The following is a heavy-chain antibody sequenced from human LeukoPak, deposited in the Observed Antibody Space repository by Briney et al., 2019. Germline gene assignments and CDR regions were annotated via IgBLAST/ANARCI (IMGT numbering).Heavy chain of an antibody. D-gene: IGHD6-13*01. CDR2: IYYSGST. J-gene: IGHJ5*02. CDR1: GGSISSSSYY. CDR3: ARKGVAAAGPNWFDP. Sequence: SETLSLTCTVSGGSISSSSYYWGWIRQPPGKGLEWIGSIYYSGSTYYNPSLNSRVTISVDTSKNQFSLKLSSVTAADTAVYYCARKGVAAAGPNWFDPWGQGTLVTVS. V-gene: IGHV4-39*01.